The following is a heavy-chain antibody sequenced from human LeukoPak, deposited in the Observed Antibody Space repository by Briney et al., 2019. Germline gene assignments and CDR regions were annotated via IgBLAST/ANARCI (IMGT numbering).Heavy chain of an antibody. CDR2: IKDDGSEK. CDR1: AFTFSSYW. CDR3: ARIKEYGFDI. Sequence: GGSLRLSCAGSAFTFSSYWMSWVRQAPGKGPEWVANIKDDGSEKYYLDSVKGRFTISGDNAKNSLYLQMNSLRAEDTAVYSCARIKEYGFDIWGQGTMVTVSS. D-gene: IGHD3-10*01. J-gene: IGHJ3*02. V-gene: IGHV3-7*01.